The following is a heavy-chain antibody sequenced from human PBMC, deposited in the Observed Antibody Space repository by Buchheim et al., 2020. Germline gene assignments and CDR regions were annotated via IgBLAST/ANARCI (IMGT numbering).Heavy chain of an antibody. CDR1: GFTFSNYA. Sequence: EVQLVESGGGLVQPGGSLRLSCAASGFTFSNYAMTWVRQAPGKGLEWVSAISGSGAGTYYADSVKGRFTMSRDNSKNTLYLQMNSLRAEDTAIYYCGKGDRGRDTLTGYYWADYWGQGTL. CDR3: GKGDRGRDTLTGYYWADY. D-gene: IGHD3-9*01. CDR2: ISGSGAGT. V-gene: IGHV3-23*04. J-gene: IGHJ4*02.